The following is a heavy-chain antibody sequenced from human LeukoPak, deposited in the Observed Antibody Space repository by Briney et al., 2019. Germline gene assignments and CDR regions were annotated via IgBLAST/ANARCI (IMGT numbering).Heavy chain of an antibody. CDR2: IKQDGSEK. J-gene: IGHJ6*02. Sequence: GGSLRLSCVASGFTFSGYWMSWVRQAPGKGLEWVANIKQDGSEKYYVDSVKGRFTISRDNAKNSLYLQMNSLRAEDTAVYYCARDRLGYYDFWSGYPPPAYGMDVWGQGTTVTVSS. CDR3: ARDRLGYYDFWSGYPPPAYGMDV. D-gene: IGHD3-3*01. CDR1: GFTFSGYW. V-gene: IGHV3-7*01.